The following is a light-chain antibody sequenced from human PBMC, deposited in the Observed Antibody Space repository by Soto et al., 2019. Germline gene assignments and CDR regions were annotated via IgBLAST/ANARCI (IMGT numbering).Light chain of an antibody. V-gene: IGKV1-5*01. J-gene: IGKJ4*01. CDR2: DAS. CDR3: QQYNRYSLT. Sequence: DIQMTQSPSTLSASVGDRVTITCRASQSINRLLAWYQQKPGQAPKLLIYDASNLESGVPSRFSGSGSGTEFALTISGLHPDDFGSYYCQQYNRYSLTFGGGTKVEIK. CDR1: QSINRL.